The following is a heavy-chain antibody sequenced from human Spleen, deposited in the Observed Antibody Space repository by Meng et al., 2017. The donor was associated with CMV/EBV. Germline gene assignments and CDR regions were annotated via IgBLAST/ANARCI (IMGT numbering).Heavy chain of an antibody. D-gene: IGHD6-13*01. Sequence: ASVKVSCKASGYIFTSYSLHWVRQAPGQGLEWMGVINPSGGTTAYAQTFQGRLTMTRDASTSTVYMDLSSLRSEDTAVYFCARARQAAADTTWFDPWGQGTLVTVSS. J-gene: IGHJ5*02. V-gene: IGHV1-46*01. CDR1: GYIFTSYS. CDR3: ARARQAAADTTWFDP. CDR2: INPSGGTT.